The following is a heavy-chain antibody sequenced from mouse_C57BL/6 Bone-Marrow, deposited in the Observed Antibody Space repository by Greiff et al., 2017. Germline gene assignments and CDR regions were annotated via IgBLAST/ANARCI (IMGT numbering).Heavy chain of an antibody. CDR1: GYTFTDYY. J-gene: IGHJ2*01. CDR2: INPNNGGT. V-gene: IGHV1-26*01. Sequence: EVKLQESGPELVKPGASVKISCKASGYTFTDYYMNWVKQSQGKSFEWIGDINPNNGGTSYNQKLKGKATLTVDKSSSTAYMELRSLTSEDSAVYYCARDYYGSSWYFDYWGQGTILTVSS. CDR3: ARDYYGSSWYFDY. D-gene: IGHD1-1*01.